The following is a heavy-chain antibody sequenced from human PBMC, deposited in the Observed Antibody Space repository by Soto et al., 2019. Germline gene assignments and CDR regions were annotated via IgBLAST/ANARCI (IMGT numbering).Heavy chain of an antibody. CDR2: ISSSSSYI. Sequence: EVQLVESGGGLVKPGGSLRLSCAASGFTFSSYSMNWVRQAPGKGLEWVSSISSSSSYIYYADSVKGRFTISRDNAKNSLYLQMNSLSAADTAVYYCARDQGGSYGYDFVDGMDVWGQGTTVTVSS. CDR3: ARDQGGSYGYDFVDGMDV. D-gene: IGHD5-18*01. V-gene: IGHV3-21*01. J-gene: IGHJ6*02. CDR1: GFTFSSYS.